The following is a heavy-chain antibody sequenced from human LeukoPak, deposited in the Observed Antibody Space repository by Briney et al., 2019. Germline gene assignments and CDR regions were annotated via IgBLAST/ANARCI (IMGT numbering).Heavy chain of an antibody. Sequence: ASVKVSCKASGYTFTSYGISWVRQAPGQGLEWMGWISAYNGNTNYAQKLQGRVTMTTDTSTSTAYMELRSLRSDDTAVYYCARDSHELDLQGFTPWRTWGQGTLVTVSS. D-gene: IGHD1-1*01. V-gene: IGHV1-18*04. CDR3: ARDSHELDLQGFTPWRT. CDR2: ISAYNGNT. CDR1: GYTFTSYG. J-gene: IGHJ4*02.